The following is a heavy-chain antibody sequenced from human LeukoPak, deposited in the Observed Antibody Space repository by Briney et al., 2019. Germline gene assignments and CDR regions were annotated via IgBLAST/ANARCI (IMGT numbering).Heavy chain of an antibody. CDR1: GFTFSSYG. V-gene: IGHV3-33*01. J-gene: IGHJ6*02. CDR3: AREGCSSTSCSNYYYGMDV. D-gene: IGHD2-2*01. CDR2: IWYDGSNK. Sequence: GRSLRLSCAASGFTFSSYGMHWVRQAPGKGLEWVAVIWYDGSNKYYADSVKGRFTISRDNSKNTLYLQMNSLRAEDTAVYYCAREGCSSTSCSNYYYGMDVWGQGTTVTVSS.